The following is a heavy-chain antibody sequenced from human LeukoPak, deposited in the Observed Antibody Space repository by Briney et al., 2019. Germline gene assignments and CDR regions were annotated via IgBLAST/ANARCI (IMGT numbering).Heavy chain of an antibody. Sequence: SETLSLTCAVYGGSFSGYYWSWIRQPPGKGLEWIGETNHSGSTNYNPSLKSRVTISVDTSKNQFSLKLSSVTAADTAAYYCARVPFDYWGQGTLVTVSS. J-gene: IGHJ4*02. CDR3: ARVPFDY. CDR1: GGSFSGYY. V-gene: IGHV4-34*01. CDR2: TNHSGST.